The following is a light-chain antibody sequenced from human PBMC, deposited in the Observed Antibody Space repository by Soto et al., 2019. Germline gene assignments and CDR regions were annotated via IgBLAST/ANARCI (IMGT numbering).Light chain of an antibody. J-gene: IGLJ3*02. CDR2: EVT. V-gene: IGLV2-14*01. CDR1: RSDVGAYNY. CDR3: TSYSRYRVLV. Sequence: QSALTQPASVSGSPGQSIAISCTGTRSDVGAYNYVSWYQQHPGKAPKLMISEVTNRPSGVSDRFSGSNSGNTASLTISGLQAEDEAAYYCTSYSRYRVLVLGGGTK.